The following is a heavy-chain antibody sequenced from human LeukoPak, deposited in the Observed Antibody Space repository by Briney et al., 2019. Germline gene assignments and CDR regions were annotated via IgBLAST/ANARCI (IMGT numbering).Heavy chain of an antibody. CDR3: ARYGPVVVPAARSPYYYYGMDV. CDR1: GFTFSTYA. D-gene: IGHD2-2*01. CDR2: ISYDGSNK. J-gene: IGHJ6*02. V-gene: IGHV3-30-3*01. Sequence: QPGGSLRLSCAASGFTFSTYAMHWVRQAPGKGLEWVAVISYDGSNKYYADSVKGRFTISRDNSKNTLYLQMNSLRAEDTAVYYCARYGPVVVPAARSPYYYYGMDVRGQGTTVTVSS.